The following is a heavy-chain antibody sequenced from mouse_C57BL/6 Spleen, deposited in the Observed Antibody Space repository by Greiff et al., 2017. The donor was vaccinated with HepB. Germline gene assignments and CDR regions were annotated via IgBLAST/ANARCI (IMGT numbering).Heavy chain of an antibody. J-gene: IGHJ2*01. V-gene: IGHV1-66*01. CDR2: IYPGSGNT. CDR3: ARGGFLLYFDY. Sequence: VQLQQSGPELVKPGASVKISCKASGYSFTSYYIHWVKQRPGQGLEWIGWIYPGSGNTKYNEKFKGKATLTADTSSSTAYMQLSSLTSEDSAVYYCARGGFLLYFDYWGQGTTLTVSS. CDR1: GYSFTSYY.